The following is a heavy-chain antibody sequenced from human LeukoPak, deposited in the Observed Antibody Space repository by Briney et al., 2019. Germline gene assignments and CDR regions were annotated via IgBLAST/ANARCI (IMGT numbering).Heavy chain of an antibody. CDR3: ARDFRIKGYYGSGSMGNYYYYGMDV. J-gene: IGHJ6*02. CDR1: GYTFTGYY. D-gene: IGHD3-10*01. V-gene: IGHV1-69*04. Sequence: ASVKVSCKASGYTFTGYYMHWVRQAPGQGLEWMGRIIPILGIANYAQKFQGRVTITADKSTSTAYMELSSLRSEDTAVYYCARDFRIKGYYGSGSMGNYYYYGMDVWGQGTTVTVSS. CDR2: IIPILGIA.